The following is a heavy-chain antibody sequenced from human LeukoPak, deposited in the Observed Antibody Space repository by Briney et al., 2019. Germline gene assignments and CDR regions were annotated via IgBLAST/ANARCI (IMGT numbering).Heavy chain of an antibody. J-gene: IGHJ4*02. CDR3: ARDHDYYGSSGYFYYFDY. CDR1: GFTFSSYW. Sequence: GGSLRLSCAASGFTFSSYWMSWVRQAPGKGLEWVANIKQDGSEKYYVDSVKGRFTISRDNAKNSLYLQMNSLRAEDTAVYYCARDHDYYGSSGYFYYFDYWGQGTLVTVSS. CDR2: IKQDGSEK. V-gene: IGHV3-7*01. D-gene: IGHD3-22*01.